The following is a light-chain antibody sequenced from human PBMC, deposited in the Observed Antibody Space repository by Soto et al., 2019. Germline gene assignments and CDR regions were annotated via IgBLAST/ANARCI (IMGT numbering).Light chain of an antibody. V-gene: IGKV3-15*01. J-gene: IGKJ4*01. CDR2: GAS. Sequence: EIVMTQSPATLSVSPGERATLSCRASQSVSTNLAWYQQKPGQAPRLLVYGASTRATDTPARFSGSGSGTEFTLTISSLQSEDFAVYYCQQYNNWLSFGGGTKVEIK. CDR3: QQYNNWLS. CDR1: QSVSTN.